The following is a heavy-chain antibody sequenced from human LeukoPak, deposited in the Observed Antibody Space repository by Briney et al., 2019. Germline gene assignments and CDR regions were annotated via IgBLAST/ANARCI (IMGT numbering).Heavy chain of an antibody. V-gene: IGHV3-7*01. D-gene: IGHD4-23*01. Sequence: GGSLRLSCAASGFTFSNYWMSWVRRAPGKGLEWVANIKQDGSEKYYVDSVNGRFTTSRDNAKNSLYLQMNSLRAEDTAVYYCVREAVATGDWYFDLWSRGTLVSVSS. CDR1: GFTFSNYW. CDR3: VREAVATGDWYFDL. CDR2: IKQDGSEK. J-gene: IGHJ2*01.